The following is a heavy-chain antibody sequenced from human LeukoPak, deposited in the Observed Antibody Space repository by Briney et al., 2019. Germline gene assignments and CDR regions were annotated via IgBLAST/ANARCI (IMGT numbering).Heavy chain of an antibody. D-gene: IGHD4-23*01. V-gene: IGHV4-31*03. Sequence: SETLSLTCIVSGGSVSSDIYHWSWIRQAPGKGLEWIGYIYYSGSTYYNPSLKSRVTISVDTSKNQFSLKLSSVTAADTAVYYCAGVSIGGSIDYWGQGTLVTVSS. CDR1: GGSVSSDIYH. J-gene: IGHJ4*02. CDR2: IYYSGST. CDR3: AGVSIGGSIDY.